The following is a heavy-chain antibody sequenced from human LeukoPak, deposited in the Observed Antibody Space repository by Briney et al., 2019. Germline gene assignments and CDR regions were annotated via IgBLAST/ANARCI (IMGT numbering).Heavy chain of an antibody. D-gene: IGHD6-13*01. Sequence: PGGSLRLSCAASGFTFSDYYMSWFRQAPGKGLEWVSYISSSGSTIYYADSVKGRFTISRDNAKNSLYLQMNSLRAEDTAVYYCAIPSSSSWYRSESAEYFQHWGQGTLVTVSS. CDR2: ISSSGSTI. CDR3: AIPSSSSWYRSESAEYFQH. J-gene: IGHJ1*01. CDR1: GFTFSDYY. V-gene: IGHV3-11*01.